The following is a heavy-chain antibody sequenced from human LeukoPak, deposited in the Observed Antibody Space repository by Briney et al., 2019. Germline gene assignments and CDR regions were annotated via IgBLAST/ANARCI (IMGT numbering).Heavy chain of an antibody. CDR3: ASNYYDSSGYQFVGAFDI. J-gene: IGHJ3*02. D-gene: IGHD3-22*01. CDR1: SGSISSSNW. CDR2: IYHSGST. Sequence: SETLSFTCAVSSGSISSSNWWNWVRQPPGKGLEWIREIYHSGSTNYNPSLKSRVTISVDKSKNQFSLKLSSVTAADTAVYYCASNYYDSSGYQFVGAFDIWGQGTMVTVSS. V-gene: IGHV4-4*02.